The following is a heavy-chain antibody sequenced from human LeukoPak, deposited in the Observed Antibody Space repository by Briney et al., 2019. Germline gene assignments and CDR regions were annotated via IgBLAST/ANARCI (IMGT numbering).Heavy chain of an antibody. CDR2: ISAYNGNT. V-gene: IGHV1-18*01. J-gene: IGHJ4*02. Sequence: ASVKVSCKASGYTFTSYGISWVRQAPGQGLKWMGWISAYNGNTNYAQKLQGRVTMTTDTSTSTAYMELRSLRSDDTAVYYCARDYYDSSGYPYYFDYWGQGTLVTVSS. CDR1: GYTFTSYG. CDR3: ARDYYDSSGYPYYFDY. D-gene: IGHD3-22*01.